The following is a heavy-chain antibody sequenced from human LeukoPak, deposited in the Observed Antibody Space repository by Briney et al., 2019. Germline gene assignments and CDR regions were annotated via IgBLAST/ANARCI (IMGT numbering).Heavy chain of an antibody. D-gene: IGHD5-18*01. Sequence: ASVKVSCKASGYTFTGYYMHWVRQAPGQGLEWMGWINPNSGDTNYAQKFQGRVTTCRDTSISTAYMELSRLRSDDTAVYYCARDTAMVWLGTWGQGTLVTVSA. CDR2: INPNSGDT. CDR3: ARDTAMVWLGT. J-gene: IGHJ4*02. CDR1: GYTFTGYY. V-gene: IGHV1-2*02.